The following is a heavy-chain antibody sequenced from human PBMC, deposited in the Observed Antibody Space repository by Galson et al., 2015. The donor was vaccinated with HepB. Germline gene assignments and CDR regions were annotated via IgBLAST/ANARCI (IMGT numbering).Heavy chain of an antibody. CDR3: ARVGGLAAAGSFDI. CDR2: IKQDGSEK. D-gene: IGHD6-13*01. J-gene: IGHJ3*02. CDR1: GFTFSSYW. V-gene: IGHV3-7*03. Sequence: SLRLSCAASGFTFSSYWMSWVRQAPGKGLEWVANIKQDGSEKYYVDSVKGRFTISRDNAKNSLYLQMNSLRAEDTAVYYCARVGGLAAAGSFDIWGQGTMVTVSS.